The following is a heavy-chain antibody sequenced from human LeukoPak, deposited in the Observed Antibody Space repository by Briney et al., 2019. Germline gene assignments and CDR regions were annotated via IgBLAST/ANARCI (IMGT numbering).Heavy chain of an antibody. V-gene: IGHV3-23*01. D-gene: IGHD6-25*01. Sequence: GGSLRLSCAASGFTFSDYYMSWIRQAPGKGLEWVSAISGSGGSTYYADSVKGRFTISRDNSKNTLYLQMNSLRAEDTAVYYCARDSGRGSTDYWGQGTLVTVSS. CDR3: ARDSGRGSTDY. CDR1: GFTFSDYY. J-gene: IGHJ4*02. CDR2: ISGSGGST.